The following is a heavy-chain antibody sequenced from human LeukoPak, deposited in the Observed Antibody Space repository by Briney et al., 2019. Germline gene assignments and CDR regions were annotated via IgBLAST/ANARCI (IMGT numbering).Heavy chain of an antibody. D-gene: IGHD2-2*01. CDR2: VSYDGSNK. Sequence: GGSLRLSCAASGFTFSSYAMHWVRQAPGKGLEWVAVVSYDGSNKYYADSVKGRFTISRDNSKNTLYLQMNSLRAEDTAVYYCAKDALGVVVPAAIDYYYYYGMDVWGQGTTVTVSS. CDR3: AKDALGVVVPAAIDYYYYYGMDV. J-gene: IGHJ6*02. CDR1: GFTFSSYA. V-gene: IGHV3-30-3*01.